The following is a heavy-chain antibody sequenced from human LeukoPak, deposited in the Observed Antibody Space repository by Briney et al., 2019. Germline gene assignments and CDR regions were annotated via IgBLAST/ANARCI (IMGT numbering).Heavy chain of an antibody. CDR1: GGSFSDYY. J-gene: IGHJ4*02. V-gene: IGHV4-34*01. CDR2: INHSGST. CDR3: ARGRNSYGF. Sequence: SETLSLTCAVYGGSFSDYYWSWIRQPPGKGLEWIGEINHSGSTNYNPSLKSRVTMSVDTSKNQFSLKLSSVTAADTAVYYCARGRNSYGFRGQGTLVTVSS. D-gene: IGHD5-18*01.